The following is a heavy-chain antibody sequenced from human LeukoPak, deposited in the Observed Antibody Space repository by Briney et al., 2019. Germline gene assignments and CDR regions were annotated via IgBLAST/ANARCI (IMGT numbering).Heavy chain of an antibody. Sequence: RSGGSLRLSCAASGFNFDDYGMSWVRQAPGKGLEWVSGINWNGGGTGHADSVKGRFTISRENAKNSLYLQMNSLKAEDTALYYCARGPLQTIPTSKIVVYYYPFDYWGQGTLVTVSS. CDR3: ARGPLQTIPTSKIVVYYYPFDY. V-gene: IGHV3-20*04. J-gene: IGHJ4*02. D-gene: IGHD3-22*01. CDR2: INWNGGGT. CDR1: GFNFDDYG.